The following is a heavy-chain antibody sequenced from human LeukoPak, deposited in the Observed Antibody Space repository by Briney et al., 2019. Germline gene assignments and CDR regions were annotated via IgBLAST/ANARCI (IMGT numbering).Heavy chain of an antibody. V-gene: IGHV3-23*01. CDR3: ARERGYSYGYDQIYYFDY. J-gene: IGHJ4*02. CDR1: GFTFSSYA. Sequence: GGSLRLSCAASGFTFSSYAMSWVRQAPGKGLKWVSAISGSGGSTSYADSVKGRFTISRDNSKNTLYLQMNSLRAEDTAVYYCARERGYSYGYDQIYYFDYWGQGTLVTVSS. D-gene: IGHD5-18*01. CDR2: ISGSGGST.